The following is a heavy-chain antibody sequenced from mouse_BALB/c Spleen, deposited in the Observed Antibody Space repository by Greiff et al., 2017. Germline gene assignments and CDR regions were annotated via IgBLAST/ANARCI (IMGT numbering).Heavy chain of an antibody. J-gene: IGHJ3*01. CDR2: ISSGGSYT. CDR1: GFTFSSYA. V-gene: IGHV5-9-4*01. D-gene: IGHD2-14*01. CDR3: ARWEYDGPAY. Sequence: EVQLVESGGGLVKPGGSLKLSCAASGFTFSSYAMSWVRQSPEKRLEWVAEISSGGSYTYYPDTVTGRFTISRDNAKNTLYLEMSSLRSEDTAMYCCARWEYDGPAYWGQGTLVTVSA.